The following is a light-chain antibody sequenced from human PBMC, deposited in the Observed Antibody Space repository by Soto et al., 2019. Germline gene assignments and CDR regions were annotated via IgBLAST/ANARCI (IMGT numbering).Light chain of an antibody. J-gene: IGKJ4*01. CDR1: QIVLYISNNKNH. CDR3: YHYFSTPLK. V-gene: IGKV4-1*01. CDR2: WAS. Sequence: DIVMTQSADSLAVSLVERATINCKSSQIVLYISNNKNHLAWYQQKPGHPPKLVIYWASTRESGVPDRFSGSGSRTDLTLTISSLQAEDVAVYYCYHYFSTPLKFGGRTKVDI.